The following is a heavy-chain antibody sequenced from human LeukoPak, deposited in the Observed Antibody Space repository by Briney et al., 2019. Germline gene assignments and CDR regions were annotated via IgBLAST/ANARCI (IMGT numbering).Heavy chain of an antibody. CDR1: GGSMNNYY. CDR3: ARVILGYYYGSGSHGFDP. J-gene: IGHJ5*02. CDR2: IYYSGST. Sequence: SETLSLTCSVSGGSMNNYYWSWIRQPPGKGLEWIGYIYYSGSTNYNPSLKSRVTISVDTSKNQFSLKLSSVTAADTAVYYCARVILGYYYGSGSHGFDPWGQGTLVTVSS. D-gene: IGHD3-10*01. V-gene: IGHV4-59*01.